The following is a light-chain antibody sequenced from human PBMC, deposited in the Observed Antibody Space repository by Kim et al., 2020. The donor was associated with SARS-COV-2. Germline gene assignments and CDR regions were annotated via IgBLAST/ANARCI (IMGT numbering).Light chain of an antibody. CDR1: QSVLYSSNNKNY. J-gene: IGKJ4*01. CDR3: QQYYSNPLT. CDR2: WAS. V-gene: IGKV4-1*01. Sequence: DIVMTQSPDSLAVFLGERATINCKSSQSVLYSSNNKNYLAWYQKKSGQPPKLLIYWASTRDSGVPDRFSGSGSGTDFTLTISSLQAEDVAVYYCQQYYSNPLTFGGGTKVDIK.